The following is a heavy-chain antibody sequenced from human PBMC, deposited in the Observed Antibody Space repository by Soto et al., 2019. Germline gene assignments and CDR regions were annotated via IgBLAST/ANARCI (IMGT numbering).Heavy chain of an antibody. CDR2: LHYSGST. Sequence: SETLSLTCTVSGGSISSNSYYWGWIRQPPGKGLEWIGSLHYSGSTYYNPSLKSRVTISVDTSKNQFSLKLSSVSAADTAVYYCARHVPAAPSRLSDWFDPWGQGTLVTVSS. CDR3: ARHVPAAPSRLSDWFDP. J-gene: IGHJ5*02. V-gene: IGHV4-39*01. CDR1: GGSISSNSYY. D-gene: IGHD6-13*01.